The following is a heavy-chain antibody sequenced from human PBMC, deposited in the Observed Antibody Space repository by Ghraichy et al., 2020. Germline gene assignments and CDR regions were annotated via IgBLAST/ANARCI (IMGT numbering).Heavy chain of an antibody. CDR3: ARLPSGSSLDYLDY. CDR2: IYSGGST. Sequence: GESLRLSCAASGFTVSSHYMSWVRQAPGKGLEWVSVIYSGGSTDYADSVKGRFTVSRDNSKNTVHLQMNSLTAEDTAVYYCARLPSGSSLDYLDYWGQGTLVTVSS. CDR1: GFTVSSHY. D-gene: IGHD3-10*01. V-gene: IGHV3-53*01. J-gene: IGHJ4*02.